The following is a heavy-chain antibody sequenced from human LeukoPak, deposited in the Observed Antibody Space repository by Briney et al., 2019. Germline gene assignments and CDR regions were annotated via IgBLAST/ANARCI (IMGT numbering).Heavy chain of an antibody. D-gene: IGHD3-22*01. CDR2: FYYSGST. CDR1: GGSISSSSYY. J-gene: IGHJ4*02. CDR3: AAYYYDSSGYRDFDY. V-gene: IGHV4-39*01. Sequence: SETLSLTCTVSGGSISSSSYYWGWIRQPPGKGLEWIGNFYYSGSTYYNPSLKSRVTISVDTSKNQFSLKLSSVTAADTAVYYCAAYYYDSSGYRDFDYWGQGTLVTVSS.